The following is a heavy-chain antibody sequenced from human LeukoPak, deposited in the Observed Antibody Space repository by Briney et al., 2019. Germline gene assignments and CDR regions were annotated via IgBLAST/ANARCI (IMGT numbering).Heavy chain of an antibody. CDR2: IKEDGTET. Sequence: GRSLRLSCAASGFMFSSNWMSWVRLAPGKGLEWVANIKEDGTETYYVDSVKGRFTISRDNAKNSLYLQMNSLRVEDTAVYYCAKEGRSLQTYWGQGTLVTVSS. CDR3: AKEGRSLQTY. J-gene: IGHJ4*02. CDR1: GFMFSSNW. D-gene: IGHD5-24*01. V-gene: IGHV3-7*03.